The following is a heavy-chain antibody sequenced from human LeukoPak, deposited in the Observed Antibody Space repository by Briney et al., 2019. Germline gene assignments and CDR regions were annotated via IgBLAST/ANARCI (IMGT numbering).Heavy chain of an antibody. CDR1: GYTFTGYY. D-gene: IGHD3-22*01. Sequence: ASVKVSCKASGYTFTGYYMHWVRQAPGQGLEWMGWINPNSGGTNYAQKFQGRVTMTRDTSISTAYMELSSLRSEDTAVYYCATLTYYYDSSGLPPPDYWGQGTLVTVSS. CDR3: ATLTYYYDSSGLPPPDY. V-gene: IGHV1-2*02. CDR2: INPNSGGT. J-gene: IGHJ4*02.